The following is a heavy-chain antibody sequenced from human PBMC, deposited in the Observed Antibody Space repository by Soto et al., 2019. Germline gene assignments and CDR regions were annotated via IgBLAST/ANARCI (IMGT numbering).Heavy chain of an antibody. CDR2: ISWNSGGI. D-gene: IGHD2-2*03. V-gene: IGHV3-9*01. CDR1: GFSFDDYG. Sequence: EVQLVESGGGSVQPGRSPRLSCAASGFSFDDYGMHWVRQGPGKGLEWVSGISWNSGGIYYADSVKGGFTISRDNAKRSLYLQMNSLRTEDTALYYCAKDNDLDRDGPFDYWGQGILVTVSS. CDR3: AKDNDLDRDGPFDY. J-gene: IGHJ4*02.